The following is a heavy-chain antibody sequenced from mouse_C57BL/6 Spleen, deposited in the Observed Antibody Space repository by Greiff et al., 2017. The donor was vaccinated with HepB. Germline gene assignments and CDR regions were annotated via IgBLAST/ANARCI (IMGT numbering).Heavy chain of an antibody. CDR1: GYTFTDYY. V-gene: IGHV1-26*01. CDR3: ANYGNYGYFDV. J-gene: IGHJ1*03. D-gene: IGHD2-1*01. Sequence: VQLQQSGPELVKPGASVKISCKASGYTFTDYYMNWVKQSHGKSLEWIGDINPNNGGTSYNQKFKGKATLTVDKSSSAAYMELRSLTSEDSAVYDCANYGNYGYFDVWGTGTTVTVSS. CDR2: INPNNGGT.